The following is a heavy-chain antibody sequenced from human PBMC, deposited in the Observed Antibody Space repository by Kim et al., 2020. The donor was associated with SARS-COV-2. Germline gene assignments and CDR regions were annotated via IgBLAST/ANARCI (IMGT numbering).Heavy chain of an antibody. CDR1: GFSLSTSGMC. CDR2: IDWDDDK. V-gene: IGHV2-70*11. D-gene: IGHD3-3*01. Sequence: SGPTLVNPTPTLTLTCTFSGFSLSTSGMCVSWIRQPPGKALEWLARIDWDDDKYYSTSLKTRLTISKDTSKNQVVLTMTNMDPVDTATYYCARIPITIFGAPTVTGMDVWGKGTTVTVSS. CDR3: ARIPITIFGAPTVTGMDV. J-gene: IGHJ6*04.